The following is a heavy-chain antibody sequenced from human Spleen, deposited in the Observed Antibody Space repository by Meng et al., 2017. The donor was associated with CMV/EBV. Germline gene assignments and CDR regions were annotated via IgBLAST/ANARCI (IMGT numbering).Heavy chain of an antibody. CDR1: GFTFDDYA. Sequence: GESLKISCAASGFTFDDYAMHWVRQAPGKGLEWVSAISGSGGSTYYADSVKGRFTISRDNAKNTLYLQMNGLRAEDTAVYYCARGVGLEYWGQGTLVTVSS. V-gene: IGHV3-23*01. CDR2: ISGSGGST. J-gene: IGHJ4*02. CDR3: ARGVGLEY. D-gene: IGHD2-15*01.